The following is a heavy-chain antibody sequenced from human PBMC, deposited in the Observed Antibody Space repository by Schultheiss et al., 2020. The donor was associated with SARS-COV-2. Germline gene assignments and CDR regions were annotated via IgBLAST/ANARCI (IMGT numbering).Heavy chain of an antibody. Sequence: GGSLRLSCAASGFTFSNAWMSWVRQAPGKGLEWVGRIKSKTDGGTTDYAAPVKGRFTISRDDSKNTLYLQMNSLKTEDTAVYYCARDRDIVVVTATHFDYWGQGTLVTVSS. J-gene: IGHJ4*02. V-gene: IGHV3-15*01. CDR1: GFTFSNAW. CDR3: ARDRDIVVVTATHFDY. CDR2: IKSKTDGGTT. D-gene: IGHD2-21*02.